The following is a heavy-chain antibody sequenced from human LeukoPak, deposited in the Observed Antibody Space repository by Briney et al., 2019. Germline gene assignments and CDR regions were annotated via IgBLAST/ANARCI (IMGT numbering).Heavy chain of an antibody. CDR2: IWYDGSNK. V-gene: IGHV3-33*01. CDR3: ARGLGRGYDPPYYYYYGIDV. CDR1: GFTFSSYG. J-gene: IGHJ6*02. D-gene: IGHD5-12*01. Sequence: PGRSLRLSCAASGFTFSSYGMHWVRQAPGKGLEWVAVIWYDGSNKYYAESVKGRFTISRDNSKNTLYLQMNSLRAEDTAVYYCARGLGRGYDPPYYYYYGIDVWGQGTTVTVSS.